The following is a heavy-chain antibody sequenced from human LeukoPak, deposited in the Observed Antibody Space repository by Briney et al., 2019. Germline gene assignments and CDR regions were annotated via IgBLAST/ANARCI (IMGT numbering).Heavy chain of an antibody. CDR1: GYTFTSYA. V-gene: IGHV1-3*01. D-gene: IGHD2-2*01. CDR2: INAGNGNT. J-gene: IGHJ4*02. Sequence: ASVKVSCKASGYTFTSYAMHWVRQAPGQRLEWMGWINAGNGNTKHPQKFQGRVTITRDTSASTAYMELSSLRSEDTAVYYCARVQSAYCSSTSCYGGYFDYWGQGTLVTVSS. CDR3: ARVQSAYCSSTSCYGGYFDY.